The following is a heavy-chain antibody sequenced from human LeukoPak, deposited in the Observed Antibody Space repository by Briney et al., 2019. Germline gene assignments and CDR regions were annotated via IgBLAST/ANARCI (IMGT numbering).Heavy chain of an antibody. CDR2: IHHSGTA. Sequence: SETLSLTCTVSGGSIGSGFYYWSWIRQHPGKGLEWVVYIHHSGTAFYNPSLQSRATISMDTSKNEFSLRLTVVTDADTAVYYCARYCSSTKCPFDYWGQGTLVTVSS. CDR3: ARYCSSTKCPFDY. CDR1: GGSIGSGFYY. D-gene: IGHD2-2*01. V-gene: IGHV4-31*03. J-gene: IGHJ4*02.